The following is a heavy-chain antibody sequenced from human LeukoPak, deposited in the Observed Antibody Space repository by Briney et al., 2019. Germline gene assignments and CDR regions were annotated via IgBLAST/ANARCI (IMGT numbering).Heavy chain of an antibody. CDR1: GGSISSYY. Sequence: PSETLSLTCTVSGGSISSYYWSWIRQPPGKGLEWIGYIYYSGSTNYNPSLKSRVTISVDTSKNQFSLKLSSVTAADTAVYYCAGQGGYSYGPTSFDYWGQGTLVTVSS. V-gene: IGHV4-59*08. D-gene: IGHD5-18*01. CDR3: AGQGGYSYGPTSFDY. CDR2: IYYSGST. J-gene: IGHJ4*02.